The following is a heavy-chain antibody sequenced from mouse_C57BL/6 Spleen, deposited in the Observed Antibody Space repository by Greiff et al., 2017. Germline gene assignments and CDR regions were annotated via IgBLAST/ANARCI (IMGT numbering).Heavy chain of an antibody. J-gene: IGHJ4*01. CDR1: GYTFTSYW. CDR3: ANCEQDAMGY. Sequence: VQLQQPGAELVMPGASVKLSCKASGYTFTSYWMHWVKQRPGQGLEWIGEIDPSDSYTNYNQKLKGKSTLTVDKSSSTAYMQLSSLTSEDSAVYYCANCEQDAMGYWGQGASVTVAS. CDR2: IDPSDSYT. V-gene: IGHV1-69*01.